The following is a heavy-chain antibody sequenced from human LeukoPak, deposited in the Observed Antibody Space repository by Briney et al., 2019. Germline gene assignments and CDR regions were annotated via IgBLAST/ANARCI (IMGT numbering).Heavy chain of an antibody. CDR1: GGTFSSYT. CDR2: IIPILGIA. V-gene: IGHV1-69*10. D-gene: IGHD2-2*01. CDR3: ARGLCSSTSCYLSWFDP. Sequence: SVKVSCKASGGTFSSYTISWVLQAPGQGLERMGWIIPILGIANYAQKFQGRVTITADKSTSTAYMELSSLRSEDTAVYYCARGLCSSTSCYLSWFDPWGQGTLVTVSS. J-gene: IGHJ5*02.